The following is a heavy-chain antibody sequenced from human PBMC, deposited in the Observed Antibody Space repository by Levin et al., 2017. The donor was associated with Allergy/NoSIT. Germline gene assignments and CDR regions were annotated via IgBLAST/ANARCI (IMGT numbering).Heavy chain of an antibody. J-gene: IGHJ4*02. CDR3: ATSEGSYYNSMDY. Sequence: ASVKVSCKASGYTFTGYYMHWVRQAPGQGLEWMGWINPNSGGTNYAQKFQGRVTMTRDTSISTAYMELSRLRSDDTAVYYCATSEGSYYNSMDYWGQGTLVTVSS. D-gene: IGHD3-10*01. CDR2: INPNSGGT. CDR1: GYTFTGYY. V-gene: IGHV1-2*02.